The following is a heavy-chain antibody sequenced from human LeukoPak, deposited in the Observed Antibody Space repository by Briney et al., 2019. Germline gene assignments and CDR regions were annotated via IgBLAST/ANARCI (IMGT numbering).Heavy chain of an antibody. D-gene: IGHD3-10*01. CDR2: MNPVTGHT. V-gene: IGHV1-8*01. CDR3: VRDGEGIAISVNFWFDP. J-gene: IGHJ5*02. Sequence: ASVKVSCKASGFSFTNYDINWVRQTTGQGLEWMGWMNPVTGHTGYARQFQGRITMTRDTSTSTAYMELRSLTSEDTAAYYCVRDGEGIAISVNFWFDPWGQGTLVTVSS. CDR1: GFSFTNYD.